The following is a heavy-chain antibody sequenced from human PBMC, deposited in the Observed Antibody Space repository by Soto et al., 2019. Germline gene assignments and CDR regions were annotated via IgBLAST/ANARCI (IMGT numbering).Heavy chain of an antibody. D-gene: IGHD2-21*02. CDR2: IYYSGGT. Sequence: QVQLQESGPGLVKPSQTLSLTCTVSGGSISSGGYYWSWIRQHPGKGLEWIGYIYYSGGTYYNPSPKSRVTISVDTSKNQFSLKLSSVTAADTAVYYCARVCGGDCHYGMDVWGQGTTVTVSS. V-gene: IGHV4-31*03. CDR1: GGSISSGGYY. J-gene: IGHJ6*02. CDR3: ARVCGGDCHYGMDV.